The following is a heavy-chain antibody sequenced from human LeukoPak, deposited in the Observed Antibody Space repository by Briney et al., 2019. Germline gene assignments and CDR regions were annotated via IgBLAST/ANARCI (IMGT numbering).Heavy chain of an antibody. CDR1: GGSISSGGYY. J-gene: IGHJ4*02. CDR3: ARGSSSWSRRPSYYFDY. D-gene: IGHD6-13*01. V-gene: IGHV4-30-2*01. Sequence: SETLSLTCTVSGGSISSGGYYWSWIRQPPGKGLKWIGYIYHSGSTYYNPSLKSRVTISVDRSKNQFSLKLSSVTAADTAVYYCARGSSSWSRRPSYYFDYWGQGTLVTVSS. CDR2: IYHSGST.